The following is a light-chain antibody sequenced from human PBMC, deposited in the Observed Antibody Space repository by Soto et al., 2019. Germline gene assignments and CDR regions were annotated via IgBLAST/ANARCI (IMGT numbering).Light chain of an antibody. J-gene: IGKJ4*01. Sequence: IQITPSPSFPSASVGGRGTNTCRANQRINTYLNWFQQQPGKAPNLLIYAASSLQSGVPSRFTGSGFGTDFTLTISSLQPGDFATYYCQQSYTPPLTCGGGTKVDIK. CDR3: QQSYTPPLT. CDR1: QRINTY. CDR2: AAS. V-gene: IGKV1-39*01.